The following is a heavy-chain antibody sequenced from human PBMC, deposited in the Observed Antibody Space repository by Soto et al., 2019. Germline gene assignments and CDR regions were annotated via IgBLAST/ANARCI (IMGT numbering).Heavy chain of an antibody. Sequence: ASVKVSCKASGGSFNTFAISWVRQAPGQGLEWMGGIIPVVGRVTYAEKFQGRVTITADDSTSTAYMELSRLRADDTAIYFCADPSLGYCITTTCAPDYWCQGTLVTVSS. J-gene: IGHJ4*02. CDR2: IIPVVGRV. V-gene: IGHV1-69*13. CDR3: ADPSLGYCITTTCAPDY. CDR1: GGSFNTFA. D-gene: IGHD2-2*01.